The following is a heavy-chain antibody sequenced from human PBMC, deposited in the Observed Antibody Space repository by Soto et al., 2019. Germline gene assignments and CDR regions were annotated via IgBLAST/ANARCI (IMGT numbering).Heavy chain of an antibody. CDR2: IYSGGST. CDR1: GFTVGSNY. D-gene: IGHD4-17*01. Sequence: GGSLRLSCAASGFTVGSNYMSWVRQAPGKGLEWVSVIYSGGSTYYADSVKGRFTISRDNSKNTLYLQMNSLRAEDTAVYYCASRGYGGYKLYDYWGQGTLVTVSS. CDR3: ASRGYGGYKLYDY. J-gene: IGHJ4*02. V-gene: IGHV3-53*01.